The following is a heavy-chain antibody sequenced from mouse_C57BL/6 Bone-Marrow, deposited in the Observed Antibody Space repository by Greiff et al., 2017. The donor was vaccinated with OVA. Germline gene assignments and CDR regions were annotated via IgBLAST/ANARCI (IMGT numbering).Heavy chain of an antibody. CDR2: IDPNSGGT. V-gene: IGHV1-72*01. J-gene: IGHJ2*01. CDR3: ARRAGYYRPFDY. D-gene: IGHD2-3*01. Sequence: QVQLQQPGAELVKPGASVKLSCKASGYTFTSYWLHWVKQRPGRGLEWIGRIDPNSGGTKYTEKFKSKATLTVDKPTSTAYMQLSSRTSEDSEVYDGARRAGYYRPFDYWGQGTTLTVSS. CDR1: GYTFTSYW.